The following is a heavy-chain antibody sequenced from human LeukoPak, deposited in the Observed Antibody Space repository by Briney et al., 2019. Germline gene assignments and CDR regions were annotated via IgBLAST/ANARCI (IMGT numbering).Heavy chain of an antibody. CDR2: INHSGST. CDR1: GGSISSYY. V-gene: IGHV4-34*01. Sequence: SETLSLTCTVSGGSISSYYWSWIRQPPGKGLEWIGEINHSGSTNYNPSLKSRVTISVDTSMNQFSLKLSSVTAADTAVYYCARGPPRDMTPYYFDYWGQGTLVTVSS. J-gene: IGHJ4*02. CDR3: ARGPPRDMTPYYFDY. D-gene: IGHD2-15*01.